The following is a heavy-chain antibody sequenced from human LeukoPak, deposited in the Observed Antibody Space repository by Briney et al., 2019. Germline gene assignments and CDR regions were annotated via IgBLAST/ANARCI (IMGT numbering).Heavy chain of an antibody. J-gene: IGHJ6*02. CDR2: IIPILGIA. D-gene: IGHD2-21*02. V-gene: IGHV1-69*04. CDR1: GGTFSSYA. CDR3: ARAYCGGDCELYYYYYYGMDV. Sequence: ASVKVSCKASGGTFSSYAISWVRQAPGQGVEWMGRIIPILGIANYAQKFQGRVTITADKSTSTAYMELSNLRSEDTAVYYCARAYCGGDCELYYYYYYGMDVWGQGTTVTVSS.